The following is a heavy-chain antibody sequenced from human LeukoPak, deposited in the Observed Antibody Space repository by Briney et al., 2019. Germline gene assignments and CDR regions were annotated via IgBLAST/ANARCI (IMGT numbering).Heavy chain of an antibody. CDR2: ISYDGSNK. J-gene: IGHJ4*02. V-gene: IGHV3-30-3*01. CDR1: GFTFSSYA. D-gene: IGHD4-11*01. Sequence: GGSLRLSCAASGFTFSSYAMHWVRQAPGKGLEWVAVISYDGSNKYYADSVKGRFTISRDNAKNSLYLQMNSLRAEDTAVYYCARGLTTVTVKDYFDYWGQGTLVTVSS. CDR3: ARGLTTVTVKDYFDY.